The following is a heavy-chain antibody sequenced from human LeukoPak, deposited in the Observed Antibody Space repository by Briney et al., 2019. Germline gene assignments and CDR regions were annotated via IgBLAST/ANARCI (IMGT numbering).Heavy chain of an antibody. D-gene: IGHD2-15*01. CDR3: ARVVDCSGGSCFMFPDY. Sequence: GGSLRLSCAASGFTFSDYYMSWIRQAPGKGLEWVSYISSISSYTNYADSVKGRFTISRDNAKNSLYLQMNSLRAEDTAVYYCARVVDCSGGSCFMFPDYWGQGTLVTVSS. J-gene: IGHJ4*02. V-gene: IGHV3-11*06. CDR2: ISSISSYT. CDR1: GFTFSDYY.